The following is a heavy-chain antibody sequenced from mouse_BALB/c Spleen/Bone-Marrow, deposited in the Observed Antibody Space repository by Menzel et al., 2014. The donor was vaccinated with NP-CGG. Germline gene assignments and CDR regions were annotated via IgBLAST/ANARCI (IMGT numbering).Heavy chain of an antibody. V-gene: IGHV5-17*02. CDR2: IGSGSSTI. D-gene: IGHD4-1*01. CDR3: TRGGNWEDFDY. J-gene: IGHJ2*01. CDR1: GFTFSSFG. Sequence: EVQVVESGGGLVQPGGSRKLSCAASGFTFSSFGMHWVRQAPERGLEWVAYIGSGSSTIFYADTAKGRFTISRGNPKNTLFLQMTSLRSEDTAMYYCTRGGNWEDFDYWGQGTTLTVSS.